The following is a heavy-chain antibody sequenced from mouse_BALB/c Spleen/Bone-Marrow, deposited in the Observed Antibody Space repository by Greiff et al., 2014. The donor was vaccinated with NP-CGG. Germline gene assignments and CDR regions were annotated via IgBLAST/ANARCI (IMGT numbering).Heavy chain of an antibody. D-gene: IGHD1-2*01. Sequence: EVQLMQSGAGLVQPGGSVRLSCAASGFTFSTYGMPWVRQSPDKRLELVGTISSYGGGTYYPHRLKGRHTITRDNAKNTLYLQMTSLKSEDTAMYYFARNNYGYENYLDYWGQGTTLTVSS. J-gene: IGHJ2*01. V-gene: IGHV5-6-3*01. CDR1: GFTFSTYG. CDR3: ARNNYGYENYLDY. CDR2: ISSYGGGT.